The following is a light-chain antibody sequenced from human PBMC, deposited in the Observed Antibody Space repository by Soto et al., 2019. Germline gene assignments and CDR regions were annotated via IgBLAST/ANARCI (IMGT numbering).Light chain of an antibody. J-gene: IGLJ1*01. CDR3: SSYSTTSTLV. CDR2: EVN. CDR1: SSDVGGYDY. Sequence: QSVLTQPASVSGSPGQSVTISCTGASSDVGGYDYVSWYQQHPGKAPKLILYEVNNRPSGVSNHFSGSKSGNTASLIISGLQADDEADYYCSSYSTTSTLVFGSGTKRTVL. V-gene: IGLV2-14*01.